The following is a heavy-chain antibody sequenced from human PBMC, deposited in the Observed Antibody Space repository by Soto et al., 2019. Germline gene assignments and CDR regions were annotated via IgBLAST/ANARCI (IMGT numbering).Heavy chain of an antibody. J-gene: IGHJ4*02. CDR2: IYYRGNT. V-gene: IGHV4-39*01. CDR1: GDSINSDKYY. CDR3: ARLEGLATIAYYFDF. D-gene: IGHD3-9*01. Sequence: QLQLQESGPGLVKPSETLSLTCSVSGDSINSDKYYWGWIRQPPGKGLEWIGSIYYRGNTYYNPSLHTRATISLDKSKSQFSLKLNSVTAADSSVYFCARLEGLATIAYYFDFWGQGALVTVSS.